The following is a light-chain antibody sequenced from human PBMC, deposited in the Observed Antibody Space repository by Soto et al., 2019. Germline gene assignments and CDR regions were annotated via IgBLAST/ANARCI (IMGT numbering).Light chain of an antibody. Sequence: EIVLTQSPGTLSLSPGESVTLSCRASHSFSSSHLAWYQQKPGQAPRLLIYGTSTRATGIPERFSGSGSGTDFTLTIDRLEPEDFAVYYCQRFGTSPFLTFVGGSRVELK. J-gene: IGKJ4*01. CDR1: HSFSSSH. CDR2: GTS. V-gene: IGKV3-20*01. CDR3: QRFGTSPFLT.